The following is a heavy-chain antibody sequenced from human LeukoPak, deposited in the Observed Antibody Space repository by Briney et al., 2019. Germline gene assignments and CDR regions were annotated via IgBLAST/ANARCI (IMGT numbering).Heavy chain of an antibody. CDR1: GGSFSGYC. Sequence: SETLSLTCAVYGGSFSGYCWSWIRQPPGKGLEWIGEINHSGSTNYNPSLKSRVTISVDTSKNQFSLKLSSVTAADTAVYYCASLNSNIVVVPAAMGIWSNDAFDIWGQGTMVTVSS. CDR2: INHSGST. V-gene: IGHV4-34*01. J-gene: IGHJ3*02. CDR3: ASLNSNIVVVPAAMGIWSNDAFDI. D-gene: IGHD2-2*01.